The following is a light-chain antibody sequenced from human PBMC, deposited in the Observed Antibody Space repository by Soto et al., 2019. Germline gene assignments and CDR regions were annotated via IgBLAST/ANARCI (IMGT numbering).Light chain of an antibody. J-gene: IGKJ4*01. Sequence: DIQMTQSPSAVSASVGARVTITCRASQGISSWLAWYQQKPAKAPKILIYAASSLQRGVPSRFSGSGSGTDLTLTISCLQTEDFETDYGQQANSFPLTFGGGTQVEIK. V-gene: IGKV1D-12*01. CDR1: QGISSW. CDR3: QQANSFPLT. CDR2: AAS.